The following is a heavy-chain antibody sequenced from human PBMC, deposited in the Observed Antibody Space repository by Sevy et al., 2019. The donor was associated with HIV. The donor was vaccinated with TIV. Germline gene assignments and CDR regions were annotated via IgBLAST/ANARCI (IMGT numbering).Heavy chain of an antibody. CDR2: SYGSENT. D-gene: IGHD6-13*01. J-gene: IGHJ6*02. CDR3: ARVSPGIAAARALDV. CDR1: EFTVSDNY. V-gene: IGHV3-53*01. Sequence: GGSLRLSCLASEFTVSDNYMSWVRQAPGKGLEWVSVSYGSENTFFPDSVKGRFSSPSDYSRNRIYLEMNSVTIDDTAVYYCARVSPGIAAARALDVWGQGTTVTVSS.